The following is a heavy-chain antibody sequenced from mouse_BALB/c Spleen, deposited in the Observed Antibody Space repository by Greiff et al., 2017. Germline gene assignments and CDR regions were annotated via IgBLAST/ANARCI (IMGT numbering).Heavy chain of an antibody. Sequence: VQLQQSGAELAKPGASVKMSCKASGYTFTSYWMHWVKQRPGQGLEWIGYINPSTGYTEYNQKFKDKATLTADKSSSTAYMQLSSLTSEDSAVYYCARGGRSLWYFDGGGAGTTVTVAS. CDR1: GYTFTSYW. J-gene: IGHJ1*01. CDR3: ARGGRSLWYFDG. V-gene: IGHV1-7*01. CDR2: INPSTGYT. D-gene: IGHD1-1*01.